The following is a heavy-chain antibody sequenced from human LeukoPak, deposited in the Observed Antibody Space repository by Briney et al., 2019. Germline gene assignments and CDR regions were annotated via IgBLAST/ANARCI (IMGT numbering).Heavy chain of an antibody. D-gene: IGHD3-3*01. V-gene: IGHV4-4*07. CDR3: ARAPRLTIFGVTFDY. Sequence: KSSETLSLTCTVSGGYTGSHYWSWIRQPAGKGLEWIGRISPSGTTHYNPSLGSRVTMSVDTSNNYFSLRLSSVTAADTAVYYCARAPRLTIFGVTFDYWGQGTLVTVSS. J-gene: IGHJ4*02. CDR2: ISPSGTT. CDR1: GGYTGSHY.